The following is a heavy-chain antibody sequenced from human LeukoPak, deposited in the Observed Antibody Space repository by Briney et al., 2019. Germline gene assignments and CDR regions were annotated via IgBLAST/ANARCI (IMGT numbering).Heavy chain of an antibody. CDR1: GGSFSGYY. J-gene: IGHJ4*02. CDR2: INHSGST. CDR3: ARQGSGNYLSPVNY. Sequence: SETLSLTCAVYGGSFSGYYWSWIRQPPGKGLEWIGEINHSGSTNYNPSLKSRVTISVDTSKNQFSLKLSSVTAADTAVYYCARQGSGNYLSPVNYWGQGTLVTVSS. V-gene: IGHV4-34*01. D-gene: IGHD1-26*01.